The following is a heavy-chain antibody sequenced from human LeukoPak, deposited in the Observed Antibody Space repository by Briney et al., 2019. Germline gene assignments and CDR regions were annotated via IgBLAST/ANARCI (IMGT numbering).Heavy chain of an antibody. Sequence: PSETPSLTCTVSGGSISSYYWSWIRQPAGKGLEWIGRIYTSGSTNYNPSLKSRVTMSVDTSKNQFSLKLSSVTAADTAVYYCARTYYYDSSGYRRNYYFDYWGQGTLVTVSS. CDR1: GGSISSYY. CDR3: ARTYYYDSSGYRRNYYFDY. CDR2: IYTSGST. J-gene: IGHJ4*02. V-gene: IGHV4-4*07. D-gene: IGHD3-22*01.